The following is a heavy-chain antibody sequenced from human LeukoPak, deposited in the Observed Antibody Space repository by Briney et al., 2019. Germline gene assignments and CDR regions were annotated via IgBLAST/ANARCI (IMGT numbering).Heavy chain of an antibody. V-gene: IGHV3-66*02. CDR1: GFTVSSNY. Sequence: GGSLRLSCAASGFTVSSNYMSWVRQAPGKGQEWVSVIYSGGSTYYADSVKGRFTISRDNSKNTLYLQMNSLRAEDTAVYYCARVAASHGIDYWGQGTLVTVSS. J-gene: IGHJ4*02. D-gene: IGHD6-13*01. CDR3: ARVAASHGIDY. CDR2: IYSGGST.